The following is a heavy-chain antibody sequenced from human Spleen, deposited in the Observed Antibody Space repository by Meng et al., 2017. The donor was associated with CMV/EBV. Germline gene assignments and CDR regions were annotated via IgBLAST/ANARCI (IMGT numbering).Heavy chain of an antibody. CDR2: IHYSGST. CDR1: GGSISSYH. D-gene: IGHD2-2*01. CDR3: ARDWGYCSTTSCYPRFYFAY. Sequence: GSLRLSCTVSGGSISSYHWGWIRQPPGRGLEWIGYIHYSGSTNYNPSLKSRVTISVDTSKSQFSLKLTSVTAADTAVYYCARDWGYCSTTSCYPRFYFAYWGQGALVTVSS. J-gene: IGHJ4*02. V-gene: IGHV4-59*01.